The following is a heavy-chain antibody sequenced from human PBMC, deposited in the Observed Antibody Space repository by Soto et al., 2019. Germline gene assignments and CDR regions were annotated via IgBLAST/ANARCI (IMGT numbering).Heavy chain of an antibody. V-gene: IGHV1-18*01. CDR1: GYTFTTYD. CDR3: ARDPYHVLMVNAPNLYGMDV. J-gene: IGHJ6*02. D-gene: IGHD2-8*01. Sequence: ASVKVSCKASGYTFTTYDISWVRQAPGQGLEWMGRISTYNGNTNYPQSLRGRLTMTTDTSTTTAYMELRSLRSDDTAVYYCARDPYHVLMVNAPNLYGMDVWGQGTTVPVSS. CDR2: ISTYNGNT.